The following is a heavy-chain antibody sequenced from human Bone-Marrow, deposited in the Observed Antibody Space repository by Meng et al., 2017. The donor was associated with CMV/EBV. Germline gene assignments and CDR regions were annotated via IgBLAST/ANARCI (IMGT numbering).Heavy chain of an antibody. CDR3: ARGRGEMATRNYFDY. CDR2: INPSGGST. D-gene: IGHD5-24*01. Sequence: ASVKVSCKASGYTFTSYYMHWVRQAPGQGLEWMGIINPSGGSTSYAQKFQGRVTMTRDTSTSTVYMELSSLRSEDTAVYYCARGRGEMATRNYFDYWGQGTLVTVSS. J-gene: IGHJ4*02. CDR1: GYTFTSYY. V-gene: IGHV1-46*01.